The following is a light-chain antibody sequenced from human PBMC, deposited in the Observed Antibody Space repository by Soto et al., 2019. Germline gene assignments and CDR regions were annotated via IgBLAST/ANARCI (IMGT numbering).Light chain of an antibody. Sequence: DIQMTQSPSSLSASVGDRVTITCRASQSINSYLNWYQQKPGKAPKLLIYAASSLQSGVPSRFSSSGSGTDFTLTISSLQPEDFATYYCQQSYSTPLTFGGGTKVEIK. CDR2: AAS. CDR3: QQSYSTPLT. CDR1: QSINSY. J-gene: IGKJ4*01. V-gene: IGKV1-39*01.